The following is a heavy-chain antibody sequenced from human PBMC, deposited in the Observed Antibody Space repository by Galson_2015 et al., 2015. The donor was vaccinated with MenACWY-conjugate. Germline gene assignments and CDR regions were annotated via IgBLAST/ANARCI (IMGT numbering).Heavy chain of an antibody. Sequence: SLRLSCAASGFTISSYAMHWVRQAPGKGLEWVALISYDSRNIYYADSVEGRFTISRDNAKNTLYLQLSSLRAEDTAVYYCVRESTSLTTFGMDVWGQGTTVTVSS. CDR1: GFTISSYA. CDR3: VRESTSLTTFGMDV. J-gene: IGHJ6*02. D-gene: IGHD4-17*01. V-gene: IGHV3-30*04. CDR2: ISYDSRNI.